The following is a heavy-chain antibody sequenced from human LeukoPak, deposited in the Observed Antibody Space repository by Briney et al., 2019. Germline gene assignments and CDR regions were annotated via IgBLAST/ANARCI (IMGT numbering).Heavy chain of an antibody. J-gene: IGHJ4*02. CDR1: GYTFTSYG. D-gene: IGHD3-10*01. Sequence: ASVKVSCKASGYTFTSYGISWVRQAPGQGLEWMGWISAYNGNTNYAQKLQGRVTMTTDTSTSTAYMELRSLRSDDTAVYYCARGRRITMVRGVITSILPFDYWGQETLVTVSS. V-gene: IGHV1-18*01. CDR3: ARGRRITMVRGVITSILPFDY. CDR2: ISAYNGNT.